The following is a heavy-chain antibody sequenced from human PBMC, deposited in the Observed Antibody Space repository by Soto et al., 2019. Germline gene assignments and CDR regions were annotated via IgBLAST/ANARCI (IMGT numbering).Heavy chain of an antibody. CDR2: ISGSGGST. CDR3: AKRDQQC. D-gene: IGHD6-19*01. Sequence: ESGGDLVRSGGSLRLSCAASGFTFSIYGMTWVRQAPGKGLEWVSAISGSGGSTYYADSVKGRFTISRDNSNNTLYLQMNSLRVEDTAVYYCAKRDQQCWGQGTLVTVSS. J-gene: IGHJ4*02. CDR1: GFTFSIYG. V-gene: IGHV3-23*01.